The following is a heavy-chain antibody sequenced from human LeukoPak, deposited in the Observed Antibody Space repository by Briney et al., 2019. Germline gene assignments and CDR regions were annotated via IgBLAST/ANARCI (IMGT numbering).Heavy chain of an antibody. CDR2: ISYDGSNK. CDR1: GFTFSSYG. V-gene: IGHV3-30*03. CDR3: ARGAAAGTMWGGFDY. D-gene: IGHD6-13*01. J-gene: IGHJ4*02. Sequence: PGRSLRLSCAASGFTFSSYGMHWVRQAPGKGLEWVAVISYDGSNKYYADSVKGRFTISRDNSKNTLYLQMNSLRAEDTAVYYCARGAAAGTMWGGFDYWGQGTLVTVSS.